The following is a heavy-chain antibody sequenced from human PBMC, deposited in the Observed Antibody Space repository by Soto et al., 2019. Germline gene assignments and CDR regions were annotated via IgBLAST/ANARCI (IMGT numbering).Heavy chain of an antibody. CDR1: GFTFGDYA. V-gene: IGHV3-49*03. J-gene: IGHJ6*02. D-gene: IGHD2-8*01. CDR3: TYCIYYYYGMDD. CDR2: IRSKAYGGTT. Sequence: RSLRRSCTASGFTFGDYAMSWFRQAPGKGLEGVGFIRSKAYGGTTEYAASVKARFTISRDDYKSIAYLQMNSLKTEDTAVYYCTYCIYYYYGMDDCGQGTTITVSS.